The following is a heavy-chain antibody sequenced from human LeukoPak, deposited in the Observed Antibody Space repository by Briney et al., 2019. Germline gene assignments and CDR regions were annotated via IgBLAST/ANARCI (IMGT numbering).Heavy chain of an antibody. J-gene: IGHJ4*02. D-gene: IGHD1-1*01. CDR1: GFTFTSYA. V-gene: IGHV3-23*01. CDR3: AKDALGQYRTYYFDH. CDR2: ISGGGENT. Sequence: GGSLRLSCGASGFTFTSYAMSWIRQAPGKGLEWVSAISGGGENTYYGDSVKGRFTISRDNSNNTLYLQMNSLRAEDTAVYYCAKDALGQYRTYYFDHWGQGTLVPASS.